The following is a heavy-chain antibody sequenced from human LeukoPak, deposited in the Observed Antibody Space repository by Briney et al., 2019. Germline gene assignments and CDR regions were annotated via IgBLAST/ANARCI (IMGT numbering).Heavy chain of an antibody. V-gene: IGHV3-23*01. CDR1: GFTFSSYG. J-gene: IGHJ3*02. Sequence: TGGSLRLSCVVSGFTFSSYGMSWVRQAPGKGLEWVSAISGSGGSTYYADSVKGRFTMSRDNSKNTLYLQMNSLRAEDTAVYYCVLGYDSSGYYGPHYDFDIWGQGTMVTVSS. CDR3: VLGYDSSGYYGPHYDFDI. D-gene: IGHD3-22*01. CDR2: ISGSGGST.